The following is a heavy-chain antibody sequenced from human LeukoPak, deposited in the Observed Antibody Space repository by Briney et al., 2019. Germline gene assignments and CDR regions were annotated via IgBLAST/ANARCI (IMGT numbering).Heavy chain of an antibody. J-gene: IGHJ4*02. Sequence: GGSLRLSCAASGFTFSSYGMSWVRQAPGKGLEWISAISGSGDSTYYADSVKGRFTISRDNSKNTLYLQMNSLRAEDTAVYYCARETGYYDSSGTKRGYFDYWGQGTLVTVSS. CDR2: ISGSGDST. CDR3: ARETGYYDSSGTKRGYFDY. D-gene: IGHD3-22*01. CDR1: GFTFSSYG. V-gene: IGHV3-23*01.